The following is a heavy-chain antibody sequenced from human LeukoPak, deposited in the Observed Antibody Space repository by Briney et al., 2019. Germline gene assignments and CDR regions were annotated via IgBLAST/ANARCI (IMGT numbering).Heavy chain of an antibody. CDR3: AKDAKPYYYDSSGYYYAGAFDI. D-gene: IGHD3-22*01. CDR1: GFTFSSYA. CDR2: ISGSGGST. J-gene: IGHJ3*02. V-gene: IGHV3-23*01. Sequence: GGSLRLTCAASGFTFSSYAMSWVRQPPGKGLEWVSAISGSGGSTYYADSVKGRFTISRDNSKNTLHLQMNSLRAEDTAVYYCAKDAKPYYYDSSGYYYAGAFDIWGQGTMVTVSS.